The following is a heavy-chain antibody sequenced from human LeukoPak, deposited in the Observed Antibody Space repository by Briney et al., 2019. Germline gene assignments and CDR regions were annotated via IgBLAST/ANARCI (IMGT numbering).Heavy chain of an antibody. Sequence: GGSLRLSCAASGFTFSSYWMSWVRQAPGKGLEWVANIKEDGSEKNYVDSVKGRFTVSRDNAKNSLYLQMNSLRAEDTAVYYCARLLTSGINIRDWFDPWGQGTLVTVSS. CDR3: ARLLTSGINIRDWFDP. V-gene: IGHV3-7*03. J-gene: IGHJ5*02. CDR2: IKEDGSEK. CDR1: GFTFSSYW. D-gene: IGHD3-16*01.